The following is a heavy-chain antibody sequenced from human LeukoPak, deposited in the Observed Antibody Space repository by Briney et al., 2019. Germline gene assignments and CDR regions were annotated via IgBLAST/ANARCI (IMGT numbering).Heavy chain of an antibody. D-gene: IGHD2-2*01. CDR1: GGSVGGGSYY. CDR3: ARELVVPAATGPFAY. CDR2: IYYSGST. Sequence: SETLSLTCTVSGGSVGGGSYYWSWIRQPPGKGLEWIGYIYYSGSTNYNPSLKIRVTISVDTSKNQFSLTLSSVPAADTAVYYCARELVVPAATGPFAYWGQGTLVTVSS. V-gene: IGHV4-61*01. J-gene: IGHJ4*02.